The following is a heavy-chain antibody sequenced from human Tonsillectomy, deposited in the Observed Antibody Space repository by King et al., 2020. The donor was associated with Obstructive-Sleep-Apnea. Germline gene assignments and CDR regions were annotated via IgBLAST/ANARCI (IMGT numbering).Heavy chain of an antibody. J-gene: IGHJ4*02. CDR3: RVYGDYASCGY. D-gene: IGHD4-17*01. CDR2: IKSNNYGGTT. Sequence: QLVESGGGLVKPGGSLRLSCVVSGFTFSDAWMSWVRQAPGKGLEWVGRIKSNNYGGTTDYAAPVKGRFIISRDDSKNMLYLQMNRLKTEDTAVYYCRVYGDYASCGYGGQGTLVTGSS. V-gene: IGHV3-15*01. CDR1: GFTFSDAW.